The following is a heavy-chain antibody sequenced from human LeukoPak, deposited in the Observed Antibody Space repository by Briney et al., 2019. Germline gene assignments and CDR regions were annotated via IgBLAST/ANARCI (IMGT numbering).Heavy chain of an antibody. CDR3: ARHAILNSSGWSDQGDY. CDR2: IYYSGST. CDR1: GGSISSYY. V-gene: IGHV4-59*01. Sequence: SETLSLTCTVSGGSISSYYWSWIRQPPGKGLEWIGYIYYSGSTNYNPSLKSRVTISVDTSKNQFSLKLSSVTAADTAVYYCARHAILNSSGWSDQGDYWGQGTLVTVSS. J-gene: IGHJ4*02. D-gene: IGHD6-19*01.